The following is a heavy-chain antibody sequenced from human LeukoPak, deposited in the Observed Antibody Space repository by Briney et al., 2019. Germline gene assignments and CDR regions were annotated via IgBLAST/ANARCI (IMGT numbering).Heavy chain of an antibody. J-gene: IGHJ4*02. D-gene: IGHD3-10*01. CDR3: ARSRSGGY. CDR2: TSSNGGST. V-gene: IGHV3-64*01. CDR1: GFNFSSYA. Sequence: GGSLRLSCAASGFNFSSYAMHWVRQAPGKGLEYVSATSSNGGSTYYANSVKGRLTISRDNSKNTLYLQMGRLRAEDMAVYYCARSRSGGYWGQGTLVTVSS.